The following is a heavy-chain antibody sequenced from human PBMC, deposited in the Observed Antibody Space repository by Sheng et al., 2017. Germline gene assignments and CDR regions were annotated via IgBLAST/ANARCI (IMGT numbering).Heavy chain of an antibody. J-gene: IGHJ4*02. Sequence: QMQLQESGPGLVKPSETLSLTCTVSGGSISSSTYYWGWIRQPPGKGLEWIGSIYYRGNTYHNPSLKSRVTISVDTSKNQFSLKLSSVTAADTAVYCCARDSSGYYTKLDYWGQGTLVTVSS. D-gene: IGHD3-22*01. CDR1: GGSISSSTYY. V-gene: IGHV4-39*07. CDR3: ARDSSGYYTKLDY. CDR2: IYYRGNT.